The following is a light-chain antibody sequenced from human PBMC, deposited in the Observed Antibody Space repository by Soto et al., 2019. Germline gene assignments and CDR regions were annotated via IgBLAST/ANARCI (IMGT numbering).Light chain of an antibody. CDR2: DAS. CDR1: QTISTW. Sequence: DIQVTQSPPTLSASVGDRVTITCRASQTISTWMAWYQQKPGKAPKLLVYDASTLQSGVASRFSGSGSGTEFTLTISTLQPDDFATYFCQQYYSVSMSFGQGTRLEI. CDR3: QQYYSVSMS. V-gene: IGKV1-5*01. J-gene: IGKJ5*01.